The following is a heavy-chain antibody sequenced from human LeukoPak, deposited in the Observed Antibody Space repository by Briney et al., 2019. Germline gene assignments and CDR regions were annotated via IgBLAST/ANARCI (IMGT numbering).Heavy chain of an antibody. CDR2: MNPNSGDT. CDR1: GYTFINYD. V-gene: IGHV1-8*01. CDR3: ARNYYDNSGSLDFDH. Sequence: GASVKVSCKASGYTFINYDINWVRQATGQGLEWMGWMNPNSGDTDYAQKFQGRVTMTRSTSISYMELSSLTFEDTAVYYCARNYYDNSGSLDFDHWGQGTLVTVSS. J-gene: IGHJ4*02. D-gene: IGHD3-22*01.